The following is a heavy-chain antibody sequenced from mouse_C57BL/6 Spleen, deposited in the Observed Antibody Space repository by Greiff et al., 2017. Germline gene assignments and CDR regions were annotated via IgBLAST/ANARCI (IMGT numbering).Heavy chain of an antibody. V-gene: IGHV1-75*01. J-gene: IGHJ2*01. CDR2: IFPVSGSN. CDR3: EKGDGTDKNGGDY. Sequence: QVKLQQSGPELVKPGASVKISCKASGYTFTDYYINWVKQRPGQGLEWNGWIFPVSGSNYYNEKFQGKATLTVDKSASTAYMLLSSLTSEESAVSCIEKGDGTDKNGGDYWGQGTTLTVSS. CDR1: GYTFTDYY. D-gene: IGHD2-1*01.